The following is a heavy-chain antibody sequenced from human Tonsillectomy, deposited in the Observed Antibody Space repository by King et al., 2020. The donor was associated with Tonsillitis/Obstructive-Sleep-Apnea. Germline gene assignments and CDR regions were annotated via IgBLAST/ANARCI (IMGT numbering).Heavy chain of an antibody. CDR2: INTNTGNP. CDR1: GYTFTDYP. Sequence: HVQLVESGSELKKPGASVNISCKASGYTFTDYPMNWVRQAPGQGLEWMGWINTNTGNPTYAQGFTGRFVFSLDTSVSTAYLQISSLKAEDTAVYYCARDEEIPVASYYYYYMDVWGKGTMVTVSS. J-gene: IGHJ6*03. D-gene: IGHD2-2*01. CDR3: ARDEEIPVASYYYYYMDV. V-gene: IGHV7-4-1*02.